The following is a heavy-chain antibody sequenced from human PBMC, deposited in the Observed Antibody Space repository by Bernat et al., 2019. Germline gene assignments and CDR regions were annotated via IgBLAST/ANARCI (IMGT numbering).Heavy chain of an antibody. CDR3: AREGWELRVEAFDI. D-gene: IGHD1-26*01. CDR2: ISYDGSNK. V-gene: IGHV3-30-3*01. Sequence: QVQLVESGGGVVQPGRSLRLSCAASGFTFSSYAMHWVRQAPGKGLEWVAVISYDGSNKYYADSVKGRFTISRDNSKNTLYLQMNSLRAEDTAVYYCAREGWELRVEAFDIWDQGTMVTVSS. J-gene: IGHJ3*02. CDR1: GFTFSSYA.